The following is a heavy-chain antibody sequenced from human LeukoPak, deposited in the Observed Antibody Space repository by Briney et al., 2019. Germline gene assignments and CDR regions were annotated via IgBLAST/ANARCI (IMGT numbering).Heavy chain of an antibody. CDR2: IRWYSCTI. CDR1: GFTFDDYA. CDR3: AKDISPAFTIFGVVTGGLDP. D-gene: IGHD3-3*01. V-gene: IGHV3-9*01. Sequence: GRSLRLSCAASGFTFDDYAMHWVRQAPGKGLEWVSGIRWYSCTISYTDTVKGRFTISIDNAKNSLYLQMSNLRAEDTALYYCAKDISPAFTIFGVVTGGLDPWGQGTLVTVSS. J-gene: IGHJ5*02.